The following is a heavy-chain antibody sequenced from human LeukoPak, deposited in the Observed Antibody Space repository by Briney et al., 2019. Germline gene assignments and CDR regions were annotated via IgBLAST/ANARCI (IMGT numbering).Heavy chain of an antibody. Sequence: GASVKVSCKTSHYTFTSYGINWVRQAPGQGLEWMGWIGGYNGNTIYAQKFQGRVTMTRDTSTSTVYMELSSLRSEDTAVYYCARDPYLRYFDWLLGIDCWGQGTLVTVSS. D-gene: IGHD3-9*01. V-gene: IGHV1-18*01. CDR1: HYTFTSYG. CDR2: IGGYNGNT. CDR3: ARDPYLRYFDWLLGIDC. J-gene: IGHJ4*02.